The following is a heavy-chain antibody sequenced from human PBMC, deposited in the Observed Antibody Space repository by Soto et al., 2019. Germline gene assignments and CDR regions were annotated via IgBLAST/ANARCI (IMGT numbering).Heavy chain of an antibody. CDR1: GFTFSSYW. CDR3: AREFMYYYYGMDV. J-gene: IGHJ6*02. Sequence: GSLRLSCAASGFTFSSYWMHWIRQAPGKGLVWVSRINSDGSSTSYADSVKGRSTTSRDNAKNTLYLQMNSLRAEDTAVYYCAREFMYYYYGMDVWGQGTTVTVSS. D-gene: IGHD3-16*01. CDR2: INSDGSST. V-gene: IGHV3-74*01.